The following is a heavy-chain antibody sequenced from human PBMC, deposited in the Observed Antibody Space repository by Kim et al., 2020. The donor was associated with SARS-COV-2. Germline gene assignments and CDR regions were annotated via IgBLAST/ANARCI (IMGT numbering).Heavy chain of an antibody. Sequence: GGSLRLSCAASGFTFDRYAMAWVRQAPGKGLQWISALSGVGSSTFYADSVKGRFTISRDNSRNTLYLQMNGLRAEDTAVYYCVKEEGHCEYGGQGTRGT. V-gene: IGHV3-23*01. CDR3: VKEEGHCEY. CDR2: LSGVGSST. J-gene: IGHJ4*02. CDR1: GFTFDRYA.